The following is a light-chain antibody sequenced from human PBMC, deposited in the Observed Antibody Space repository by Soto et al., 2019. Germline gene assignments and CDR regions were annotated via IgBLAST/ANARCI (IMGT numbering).Light chain of an antibody. CDR3: QQYGSSPWT. J-gene: IGKJ1*01. Sequence: ETVLTQSPGTLSLSPGERATLSCRASQTIRSNYLAWYRQTPGQAPRLLIYGASNRATGIADKFSGSWSGTDFTRIISRLEPEDFALYYCQQYGSSPWTFGQGTKVEIK. CDR1: QTIRSNY. V-gene: IGKV3-20*01. CDR2: GAS.